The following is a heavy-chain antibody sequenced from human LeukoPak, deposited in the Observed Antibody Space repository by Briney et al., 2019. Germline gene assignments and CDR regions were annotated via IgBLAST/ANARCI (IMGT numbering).Heavy chain of an antibody. CDR3: AKGSSGYFADL. CDR1: GFIFNNFG. CDR2: ISNDGGGT. D-gene: IGHD3-22*01. Sequence: GGSLRLSCTASGFIFNNFGLLWVRQAPGKGLEWVSAISNDGGGTTYADFVKGRFTISRDNSKNTLFLQMNSLRAEDTALYYCAKGSSGYFADLWGQGTLVTVSS. V-gene: IGHV3-23*01. J-gene: IGHJ5*02.